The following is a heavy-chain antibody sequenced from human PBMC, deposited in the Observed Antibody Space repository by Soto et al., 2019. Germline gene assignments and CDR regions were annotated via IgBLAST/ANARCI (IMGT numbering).Heavy chain of an antibody. CDR2: IIPIFGTA. CDR3: AREADIVVVTAISSGGWFDP. D-gene: IGHD2-21*02. J-gene: IGHJ5*02. Sequence: ASVKVSCKASGGTFSSYAISWVRQAPGQGLEWMGGIIPIFGTANYAQKFQGRVTITADKSTSTAYMELSSLRSEDTAVYYCAREADIVVVTAISSGGWFDPWGQGTLVTVSS. V-gene: IGHV1-69*06. CDR1: GGTFSSYA.